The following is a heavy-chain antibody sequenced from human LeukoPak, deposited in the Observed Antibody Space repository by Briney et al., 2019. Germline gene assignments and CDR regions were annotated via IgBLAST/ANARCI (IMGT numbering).Heavy chain of an antibody. J-gene: IGHJ4*02. V-gene: IGHV4-61*01. CDR3: ARVIMLYSYGPPHYYFDY. D-gene: IGHD5-18*01. CDR2: IYYSGST. Sequence: PSETLSLTCTVSGGSVSSGSFYWSWIRQPPGKGLEWIGYIYYSGSTSYNPSLKSRVTISVDTSKNQFSLKLSSVTAADTAVYYCARVIMLYSYGPPHYYFDYWGQGTLVTVSS. CDR1: GGSVSSGSFY.